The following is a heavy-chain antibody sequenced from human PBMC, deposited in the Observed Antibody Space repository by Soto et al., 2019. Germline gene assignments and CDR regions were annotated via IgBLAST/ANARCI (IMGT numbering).Heavy chain of an antibody. CDR2: ISGSGDST. Sequence: PGESLKISCAASEFTLSTYAMSWVRQAPGKGLEWVSAISGSGDSTYYVDSVKGRFIISRDTSKNTLYLQMNSLRAEDTALYYCAKSYSSNWYDYFEHWGQGTLVTVSS. V-gene: IGHV3-23*01. CDR1: EFTLSTYA. D-gene: IGHD6-13*01. CDR3: AKSYSSNWYDYFEH. J-gene: IGHJ4*02.